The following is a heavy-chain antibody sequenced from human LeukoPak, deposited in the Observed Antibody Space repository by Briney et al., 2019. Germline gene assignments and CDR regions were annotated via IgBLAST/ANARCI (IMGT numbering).Heavy chain of an antibody. Sequence: PGGSLRLSCAASGITFSYFGMHWVRQAPGKGLEWVSAISGSGGSTYYADSVKGRFTISRDNSKNTLYLQMNSLRAEDTAVYYYAKAPAARADNWFDPWGQGTLVTVSS. V-gene: IGHV3-23*01. CDR2: ISGSGGST. D-gene: IGHD2-2*01. CDR3: AKAPAARADNWFDP. J-gene: IGHJ5*02. CDR1: GITFSYFG.